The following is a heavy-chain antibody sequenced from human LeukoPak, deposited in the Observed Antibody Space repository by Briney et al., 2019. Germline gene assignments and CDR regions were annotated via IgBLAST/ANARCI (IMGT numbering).Heavy chain of an antibody. CDR1: GGSIRNYY. J-gene: IGHJ4*02. D-gene: IGHD3-10*01. V-gene: IGHV4-59*03. CDR2: VYHTGNT. CDR3: AKSDGSGSYFDY. Sequence: PSETLSLTCTVSGGSIRNYYRSWIRQPPGKGLEWIGYVYHTGNTKYNPSLESQATISIDTSKNQFSLKLSSVTTADSALYYCAKSDGSGSYFDYWGQGTLVTVSS.